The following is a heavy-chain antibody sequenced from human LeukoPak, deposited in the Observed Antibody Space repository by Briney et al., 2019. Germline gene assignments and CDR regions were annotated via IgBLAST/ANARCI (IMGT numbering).Heavy chain of an antibody. CDR2: INPNSGGT. D-gene: IGHD3-9*01. Sequence: GASAKVSCKASGYTFTGYYMHWVRQAPGQGLEWMGWINPNSGGTNYAQKSQGRVTMTRDTSISTAYMELSRLRSDDTAVYYCATIDILTPMDVWGQGTTVTVS. CDR3: ATIDILTPMDV. CDR1: GYTFTGYY. V-gene: IGHV1-2*02. J-gene: IGHJ6*02.